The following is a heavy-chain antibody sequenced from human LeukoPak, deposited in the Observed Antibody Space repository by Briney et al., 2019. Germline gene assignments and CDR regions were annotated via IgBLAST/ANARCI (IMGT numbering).Heavy chain of an antibody. CDR3: ASGSYDY. J-gene: IGHJ4*02. Sequence: TGGSLRLSCAASGFTFNNYGMHWVRQAPGKGLEWVAVISYDGRNKHYPDSVKGRFTISRDNAKNSLYLQMNSLRAEDTAVYYCASGSYDYWGQGTLVTVSS. CDR2: ISYDGRNK. D-gene: IGHD1-26*01. V-gene: IGHV3-30*03. CDR1: GFTFNNYG.